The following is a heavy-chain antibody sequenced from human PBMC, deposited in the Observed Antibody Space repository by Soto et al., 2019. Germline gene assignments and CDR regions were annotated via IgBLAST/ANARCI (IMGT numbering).Heavy chain of an antibody. CDR1: GGSISSYY. CDR2: IFSSGST. J-gene: IGHJ4*02. V-gene: IGHV4-59*01. Sequence: QVQLQESGPGLVKPSETLSLTCSVSGGSISSYYWSWIRQPPGMGLEWIGYIFSSGSTNCNPSLTSRVTISVDTSKNQFSLKLSSVTAADTAVYYCARGPRGSGWYGDYWGQGTLVTVSS. CDR3: ARGPRGSGWYGDY. D-gene: IGHD6-19*01.